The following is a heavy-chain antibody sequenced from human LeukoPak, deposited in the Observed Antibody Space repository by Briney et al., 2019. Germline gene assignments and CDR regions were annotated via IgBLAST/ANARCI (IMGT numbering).Heavy chain of an antibody. CDR3: AREADCSYSSCYGSYYSYLGV. CDR1: GGTFSSYA. Sequence: ASVKVSCKASGGTFSSYAISWVRQAPGQGLEWMGGIIPIFGTANYAQKFQGRVTITTDESTSTAYMELSSLRSEDTAVYYCAREADCSYSSCYGSYYSYLGVWGTGTTVTVSS. J-gene: IGHJ6*03. V-gene: IGHV1-69*05. CDR2: IIPIFGTA. D-gene: IGHD2-2*01.